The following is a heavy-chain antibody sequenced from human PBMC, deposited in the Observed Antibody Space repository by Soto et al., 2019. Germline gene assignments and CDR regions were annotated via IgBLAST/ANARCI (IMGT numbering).Heavy chain of an antibody. CDR1: GFTFSSYA. CDR3: AKGISSLELTSHFDY. CDR2: IRGSGGST. D-gene: IGHD6-13*01. J-gene: IGHJ4*02. Sequence: EVQLLESWGGLVQPGGSLRLSCAASGFTFSSYAMSWVRQAPGKGLEWVSAIRGSGGSTYYADSVKGRFTISRDNSKNPLYLQMNSLRAEDTAVYYCAKGISSLELTSHFDYWGQGTLVTVSS. V-gene: IGHV3-23*01.